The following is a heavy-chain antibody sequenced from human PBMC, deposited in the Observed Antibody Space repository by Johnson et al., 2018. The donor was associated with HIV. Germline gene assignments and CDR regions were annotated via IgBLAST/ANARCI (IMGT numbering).Heavy chain of an antibody. D-gene: IGHD4-17*01. CDR2: ISYDETYK. CDR3: ARGRKTVTTVRPSAFDI. J-gene: IGHJ3*02. Sequence: QVQLVESGGGLVQPGGSLRLSCVASGFTVRSNYMTWVRQAPGKGLEWVAIISYDETYKDYADYVKGRFTISRDNSKNTLYLQMNSLRAEDTAVYYCARGRKTVTTVRPSAFDIWGQGTMVTVSS. V-gene: IGHV3-30*03. CDR1: GFTVRSNY.